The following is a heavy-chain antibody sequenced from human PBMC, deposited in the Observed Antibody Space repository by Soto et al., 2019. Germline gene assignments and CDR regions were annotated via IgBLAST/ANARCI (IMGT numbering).Heavy chain of an antibody. CDR1: GFTFSSYA. Sequence: GGSLRLSCAASGFTFSSYAMHWVRQAPGKGLEWVAVISYDGSNKYYADSVKGRFTISRDNSKNTLYLQMNSLRAEDTAVYYCARDQFLLKLPAIAPSAFDIWGQGTMVTVSS. J-gene: IGHJ3*02. CDR2: ISYDGSNK. D-gene: IGHD2-2*01. V-gene: IGHV3-30-3*01. CDR3: ARDQFLLKLPAIAPSAFDI.